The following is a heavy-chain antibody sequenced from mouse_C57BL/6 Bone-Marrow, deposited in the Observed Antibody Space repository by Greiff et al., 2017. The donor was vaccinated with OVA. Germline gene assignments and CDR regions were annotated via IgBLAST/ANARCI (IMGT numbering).Heavy chain of an antibody. J-gene: IGHJ3*01. CDR2: FYPGSGSI. CDR1: GYTFTEYT. Sequence: VKLQESGAELVKPGASVKLSCKASGYTFTEYTIHWVKQRSGQGLEWIGWFYPGSGSIKYNEKFKDKATLTADKSSSTVYMELSRLTSEDSAVYFCARHEELIYYGYGGFAYWGQGTLVTVSA. D-gene: IGHD2-2*01. CDR3: ARHEELIYYGYGGFAY. V-gene: IGHV1-62-2*01.